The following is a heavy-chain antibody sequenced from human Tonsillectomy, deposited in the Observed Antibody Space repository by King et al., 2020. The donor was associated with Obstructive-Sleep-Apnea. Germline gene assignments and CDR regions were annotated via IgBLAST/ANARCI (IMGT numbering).Heavy chain of an antibody. Sequence: QLQESGPGLVKPSETLSLTCTVSGGSISSSSYHWGWIRQPPGKGLEWIGSISYSGSTYYNPSLKSRVTISVDTSKNQFSLKLSSVTAADTAVYYCARELGGGYCSSTSCYGPYYFDYWGQGTLVTVSS. J-gene: IGHJ4*02. D-gene: IGHD2-2*01. CDR2: ISYSGST. CDR1: GGSISSSSYH. CDR3: ARELGGGYCSSTSCYGPYYFDY. V-gene: IGHV4-39*07.